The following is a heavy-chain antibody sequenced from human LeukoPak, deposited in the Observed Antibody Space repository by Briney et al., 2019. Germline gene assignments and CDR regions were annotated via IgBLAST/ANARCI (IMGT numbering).Heavy chain of an antibody. CDR3: ARLRY. V-gene: IGHV4-61*02. CDR2: IYTSGST. Sequence: TSETLSLTCTVSGGSISSGSYYWSWIRQPAGKGLEWIGRIYTSGSTNYNPSLKSRVTISVDTSKNQFSLKLSSVTAADTAVYYCARLRYWGQGTLVTVSS. CDR1: GGSISSGSYY. J-gene: IGHJ4*02.